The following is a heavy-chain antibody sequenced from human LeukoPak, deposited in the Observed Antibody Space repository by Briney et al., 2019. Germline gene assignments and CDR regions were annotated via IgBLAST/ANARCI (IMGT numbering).Heavy chain of an antibody. J-gene: IGHJ3*02. CDR3: ATSIAVAADAFDI. CDR2: IYSGGST. D-gene: IGHD6-19*01. Sequence: GGSLRLSCAASGFSVSRNYMSWVRQAPGKGLEWVSVIYSGGSTYYADSVKGRFTISRDNSKNTLYLQMNSLRAEDTAVYYCATSIAVAADAFDIWGQGTMVTVSS. V-gene: IGHV3-53*01. CDR1: GFSVSRNY.